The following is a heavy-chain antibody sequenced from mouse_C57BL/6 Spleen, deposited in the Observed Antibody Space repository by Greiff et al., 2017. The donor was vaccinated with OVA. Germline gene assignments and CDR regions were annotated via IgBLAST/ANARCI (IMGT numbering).Heavy chain of an antibody. CDR1: GYTFTSYW. D-gene: IGHD1-1*01. V-gene: IGHV1-69*01. CDR2: IDPSDSYT. CDR3: ARGDYYGTRGY. Sequence: KESCKASGYTFTSYWMHWVKQRPGQGLEWIGEIDPSDSYTNCNQKFKGKSTLTVDKSSSTAYMQLSSLTSEDSAVYYCARGDYYGTRGYWGQGTTLTVSS. J-gene: IGHJ2*01.